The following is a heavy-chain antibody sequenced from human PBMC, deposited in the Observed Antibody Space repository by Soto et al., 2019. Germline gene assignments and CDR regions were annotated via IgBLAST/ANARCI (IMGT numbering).Heavy chain of an antibody. J-gene: IGHJ4*02. CDR3: ARATVTTKGQTRRIDY. Sequence: QVQLVQSGAEVKKPGASVKVSCKASGYTFTSYAMHWVRQAPGQRLEWMGWINAGNGNTKYSQKFQGRVTITRDTSASTAYMELSSLRSEDTAVYHCARATVTTKGQTRRIDYWGQGTLVTVSS. V-gene: IGHV1-3*01. D-gene: IGHD4-17*01. CDR1: GYTFTSYA. CDR2: INAGNGNT.